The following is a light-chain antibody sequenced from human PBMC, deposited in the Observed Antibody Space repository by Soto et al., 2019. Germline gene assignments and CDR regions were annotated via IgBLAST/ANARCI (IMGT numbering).Light chain of an antibody. CDR3: QQHGT. CDR2: AAS. CDR1: RSLSSSY. V-gene: IGKV3-20*01. Sequence: EIVLTQSPGTLSLSPGERATLSCRASRSLSSSYVVWYQQKPGQAPRLLIYAASRRATGIPDRFSGSGSATEYTLTIDRLEAEDFAVYYCQQHGTFGQGTKLEIK. J-gene: IGKJ2*01.